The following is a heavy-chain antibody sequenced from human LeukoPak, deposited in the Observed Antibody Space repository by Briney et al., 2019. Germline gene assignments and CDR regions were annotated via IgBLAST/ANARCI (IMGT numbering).Heavy chain of an antibody. CDR2: INPSGDTT. V-gene: IGHV1-46*01. J-gene: IGHJ4*02. Sequence: ASVKVSCKASGYTFSSYYMHWVRQAPGQGLEWMGIINPSGDTTSYAQKFQDRVTMTRDTSTSTVYMELSSLRSEGTAVYYCARETRSLVIGAAAGPWNYWGQGTLVTVSS. D-gene: IGHD6-13*01. CDR3: ARETRSLVIGAAAGPWNY. CDR1: GYTFSSYY.